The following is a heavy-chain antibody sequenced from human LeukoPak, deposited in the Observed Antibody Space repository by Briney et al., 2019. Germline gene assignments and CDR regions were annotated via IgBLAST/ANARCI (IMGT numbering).Heavy chain of an antibody. CDR2: INHSGST. Sequence: SETLSLTCAVYGVSFSGYYWSWIRQPPGKGLEWIGEINHSGSTNYNPSLKSRVTISVDTSKNQFSLKLSSVTAADTAVYYCARGRYSSGWYYWGQGTLVTVSS. D-gene: IGHD6-19*01. CDR1: GVSFSGYY. J-gene: IGHJ4*02. V-gene: IGHV4-34*01. CDR3: ARGRYSSGWYY.